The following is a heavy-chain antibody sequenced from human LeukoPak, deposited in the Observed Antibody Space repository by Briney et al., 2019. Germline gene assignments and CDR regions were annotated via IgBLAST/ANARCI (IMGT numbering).Heavy chain of an antibody. J-gene: IGHJ4*02. V-gene: IGHV3-13*01. CDR1: GFTSSDYD. Sequence: GGSLRLSCAASGFTSSDYDMHWVRQATGKGLEWVSAIGTAGDTYYPGSVKGRFTISREKAKNSLYLQMNSLRAEDTAVYYCARGGPYLIYYDSSGYVDYWGQGTLVTVSS. CDR2: IGTAGDT. D-gene: IGHD3-22*01. CDR3: ARGGPYLIYYDSSGYVDY.